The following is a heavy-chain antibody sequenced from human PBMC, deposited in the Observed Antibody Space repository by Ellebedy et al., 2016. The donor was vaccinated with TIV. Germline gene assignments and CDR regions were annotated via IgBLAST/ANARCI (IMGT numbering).Heavy chain of an antibody. V-gene: IGHV3-30*01. D-gene: IGHD1-26*01. CDR3: ARVLVGTKLDY. CDR2: ISYDGSNK. CDR1: GFTFSSYA. J-gene: IGHJ4*02. Sequence: PGGSLRLSCAASGFTFSSYAMHWVRQAPGKGLEWVAVISYDGSNKYYADSVKGRFTISRDNSKNTLYLQMNSLRAEDTAVYYCARVLVGTKLDYWGQGTLVTVSS.